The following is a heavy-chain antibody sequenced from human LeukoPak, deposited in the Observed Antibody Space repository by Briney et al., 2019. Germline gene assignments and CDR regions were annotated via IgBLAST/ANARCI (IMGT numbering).Heavy chain of an antibody. CDR1: GFSFSNYG. D-gene: IGHD4-23*01. CDR3: ARQTTVATDS. Sequence: GGSLRLSCVASGFSFSNYGMHWVRQARGKGLEWVALIYYDATNKYYIDSVKGRFTISRDNSKNTLYLQMSSLRVEDTAVYYCARQTTVATDSWGQGTLVTVSS. V-gene: IGHV3-33*01. CDR2: IYYDATNK. J-gene: IGHJ4*02.